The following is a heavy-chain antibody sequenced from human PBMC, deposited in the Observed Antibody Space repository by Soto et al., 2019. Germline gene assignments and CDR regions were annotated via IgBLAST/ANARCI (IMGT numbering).Heavy chain of an antibody. V-gene: IGHV3-53*04. CDR2: IYSGGST. Sequence: GGSLRLSCAASGFTVSSNYMSWVRQAPGKGLEWVSVIYSGGSTYNADSVKGRFTISRHNSKNTLYLQMNSLRAEDTAVYYCARAVPTTYYQYMDVWGKGTTVTVSS. CDR1: GFTVSSNY. CDR3: ARAVPTTYYQYMDV. D-gene: IGHD2-2*01. J-gene: IGHJ6*03.